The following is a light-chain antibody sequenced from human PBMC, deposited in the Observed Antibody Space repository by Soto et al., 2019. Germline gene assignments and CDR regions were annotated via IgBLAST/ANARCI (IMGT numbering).Light chain of an antibody. CDR1: TSDVGGYSF. CDR2: EVS. V-gene: IGLV2-14*01. Sequence: QSVLTQPASVSGSPGQSITISCTGTTSDVGGYSFVSWYQLHPGKAPKLMIYEVSNRPSGVSNRFSGSKSGNTASLTISGLQAEDESDYFCSLYPSNGSLIFGPGTKVTV. J-gene: IGLJ1*01. CDR3: SLYPSNGSLI.